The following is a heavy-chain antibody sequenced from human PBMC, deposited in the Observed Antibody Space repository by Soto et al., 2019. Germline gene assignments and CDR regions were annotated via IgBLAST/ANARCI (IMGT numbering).Heavy chain of an antibody. V-gene: IGHV1-69*12. J-gene: IGHJ6*02. CDR3: ARDPNAIYDRGMATNYGMDV. CDR2: IIPIFGTA. D-gene: IGHD5-12*01. Sequence: QVQLVQSGAEVKKPGSSVKVSCKASGGTFSSYAISWVRQAPGQGLEWMGGIIPIFGTANYAQKFQGRVTITADESTSTAYMELSSLRSEDTAVYYCARDPNAIYDRGMATNYGMDVWGQGTTVTVSS. CDR1: GGTFSSYA.